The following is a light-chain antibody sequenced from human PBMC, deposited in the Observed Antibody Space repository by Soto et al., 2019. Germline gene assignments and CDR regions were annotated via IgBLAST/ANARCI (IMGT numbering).Light chain of an antibody. J-gene: IGLJ3*02. CDR1: SSDVGGYNY. Sequence: QSALTQPASVSGSPGQSITISCTGTSSDVGGYNYVSWYQQHPGKAPKLMIYEVSNRPSGVSNRFSGSKSGNTASLTISGLQAEDEADYYCRSYTSSSTLWGFGGGTKLTVL. CDR2: EVS. V-gene: IGLV2-14*01. CDR3: RSYTSSSTLWG.